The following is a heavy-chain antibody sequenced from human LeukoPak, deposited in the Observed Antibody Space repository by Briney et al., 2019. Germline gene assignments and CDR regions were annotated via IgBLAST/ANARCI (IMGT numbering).Heavy chain of an antibody. V-gene: IGHV3-7*05. CDR2: IKEDGSEK. CDR1: RIAFSTYW. J-gene: IGHJ6*02. Sequence: PGGSLRLSCAASRIAFSTYWMSWVRQAPGKGLEWVANIKEDGSEKYYVDSVKGRFTIYRDNAKNSLYLQMNGLRAEDTAVYYCARDSHGSSRFYHYYGLDVWGQGTTVTVSS. CDR3: ARDSHGSSRFYHYYGLDV. D-gene: IGHD6-6*01.